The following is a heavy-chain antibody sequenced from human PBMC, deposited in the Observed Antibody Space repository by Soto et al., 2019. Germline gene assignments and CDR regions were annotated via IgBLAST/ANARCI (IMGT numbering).Heavy chain of an antibody. Sequence: EVQLLESGGGLEQPGGSLRLSCAASGFTFSSYAMSWVRHAPGKGLEWVSAISGSGGSTYYADSVKGRFTISRDNSKNTLYLQMNRLRAEDTAVYYCAKDLVPAAMIYPVYFDYWGQGTLVTVSS. CDR3: AKDLVPAAMIYPVYFDY. CDR2: ISGSGGST. CDR1: GFTFSSYA. D-gene: IGHD2-2*01. V-gene: IGHV3-23*01. J-gene: IGHJ4*02.